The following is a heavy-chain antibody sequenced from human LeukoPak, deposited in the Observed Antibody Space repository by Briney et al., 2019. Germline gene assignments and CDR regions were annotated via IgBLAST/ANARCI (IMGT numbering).Heavy chain of an antibody. CDR1: GFTFSDHY. CDR2: TRNKANSYTT. J-gene: IGHJ6*03. CDR3: ARGRYYDFWSGHGYMDV. D-gene: IGHD3-3*01. Sequence: GGALRLSCAASGFTFSDHYMDWVRHAPGKGLEWVGRTRNKANSYTTEYAASVKGRFTLSRDDSKNSMYLQMNSLKTEDTAVYYCARGRYYDFWSGHGYMDVWGKGTTVTVPS. V-gene: IGHV3-72*01.